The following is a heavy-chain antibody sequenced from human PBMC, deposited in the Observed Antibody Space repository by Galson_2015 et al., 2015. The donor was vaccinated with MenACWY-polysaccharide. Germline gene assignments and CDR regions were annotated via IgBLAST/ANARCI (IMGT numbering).Heavy chain of an antibody. V-gene: IGHV1-8*01. J-gene: IGHJ4*02. D-gene: IGHD4-17*01. Sequence: SVKVSCKASGYTFTNYDINWVRLAPGKGLEWMAWMNPKSGYSGYAQKFHGRVTLTKDTSISIAYLELSSLRSEDTAMYYCARTNGDFDFWGQGTLITVSS. CDR3: ARTNGDFDF. CDR2: MNPKSGYS. CDR1: GYTFTNYD.